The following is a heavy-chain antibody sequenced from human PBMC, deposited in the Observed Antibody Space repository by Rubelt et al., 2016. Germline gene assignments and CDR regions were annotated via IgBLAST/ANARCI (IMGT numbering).Heavy chain of an antibody. V-gene: IGHV3-64*04. Sequence: QLVESGGGLVQPGGSLRLSCSASGFTFSSCAMYWVRQAPGKGLEYVSGVSSNGGSTYYADSVKGRFTTSRDNSKNTLYLQMNGLRREDTAVYYCVRGRSKFDYWGHGTLVTVSA. CDR1: GFTFSSCA. CDR2: VSSNGGST. J-gene: IGHJ4*01. D-gene: IGHD1-26*01. CDR3: VRGRSKFDY.